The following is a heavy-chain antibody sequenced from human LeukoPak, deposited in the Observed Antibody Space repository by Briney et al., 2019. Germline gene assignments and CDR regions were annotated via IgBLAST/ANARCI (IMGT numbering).Heavy chain of an antibody. CDR2: INHGGST. J-gene: IGHJ5*02. D-gene: IGHD2-21*02. Sequence: PSQTLSLTCAVYGGSFSGYYWTWIRQTPGKGLEWIGGINHGGSTNYNPSPRSRVTISVDTSKNQFSLRLRSVSAADTAVYYCARGWVVTAYAPFDPWGQGTLVIVSS. CDR3: ARGWVVTAYAPFDP. V-gene: IGHV4-34*01. CDR1: GGSFSGYY.